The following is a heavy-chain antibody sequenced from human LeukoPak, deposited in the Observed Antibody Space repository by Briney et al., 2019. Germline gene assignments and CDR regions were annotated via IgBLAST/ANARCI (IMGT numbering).Heavy chain of an antibody. CDR2: AYYRSQWHT. V-gene: IGHV6-1*01. Sequence: SQTLSLTCAIFGDSVSSNSDYWHWIRQSPPRGLEWLGRAYYRSQWHTEYAPSVKSRITIKADTDNNQFSLQMNSVTPEDTAVYYCATSPVTPPPLDGWGQGTLVTVS. CDR1: GDSVSSNSDY. J-gene: IGHJ4*02. CDR3: ATSPVTPPPLDG. D-gene: IGHD4-17*01.